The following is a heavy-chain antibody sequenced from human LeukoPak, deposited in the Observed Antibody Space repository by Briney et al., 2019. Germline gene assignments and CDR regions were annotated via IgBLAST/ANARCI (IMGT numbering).Heavy chain of an antibody. CDR1: GFTFSSYW. CDR2: INSDGSST. V-gene: IGHV3-74*01. Sequence: GGSLRLSCAASGFTFSSYWMHWVRQAPGKGLVWVSRINSDGSSTSYADSLKGRFTISRDNSKNTVYLEMNSLRGEDTALYYWAKSDFWSSCHSHWGKGTLVTVSS. J-gene: IGHJ4*02. D-gene: IGHD3-3*01. CDR3: AKSDFWSSCHSH.